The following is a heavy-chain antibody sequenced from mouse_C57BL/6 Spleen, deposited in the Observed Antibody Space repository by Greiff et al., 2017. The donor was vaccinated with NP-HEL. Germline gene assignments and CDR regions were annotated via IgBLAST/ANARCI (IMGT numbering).Heavy chain of an antibody. V-gene: IGHV1-15*01. D-gene: IGHD4-1*01. J-gene: IGHJ1*03. CDR1: GYTFTDYE. CDR3: TSWDGWYFDV. CDR2: IDPEPGGT. Sequence: QVQLQQSGAELVRPGASVTLSCKASGYTFTDYEMHWVKQTPVHGLEWIGAIDPEPGGTAYNQKFQGKAILNADKSSITAYMELRSLTSEDSAVYDCTSWDGWYFDVWGTGTTVTVSS.